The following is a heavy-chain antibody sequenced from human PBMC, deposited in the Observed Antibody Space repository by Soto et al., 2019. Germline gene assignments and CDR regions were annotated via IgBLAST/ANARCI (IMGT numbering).Heavy chain of an antibody. Sequence: EVQLVESGGGLVKPGGSLRLSCAASGFTFSNAWMNWVRQAPGKGLEWVGRIKSKTDGGTTDYAAPVKGRFTISRDDSKNKLYLQMNSLKTEDTAVYYCTTTTGDDSSGYYYVHYYYGMDVWGQGTTVTVSS. V-gene: IGHV3-15*07. CDR1: GFTFSNAW. CDR3: TTTTGDDSSGYYYVHYYYGMDV. D-gene: IGHD3-22*01. J-gene: IGHJ6*02. CDR2: IKSKTDGGTT.